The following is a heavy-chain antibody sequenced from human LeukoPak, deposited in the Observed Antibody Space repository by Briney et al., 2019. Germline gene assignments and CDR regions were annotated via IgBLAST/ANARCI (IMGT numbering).Heavy chain of an antibody. CDR3: VRGTGY. Sequence: VGSLRLSCSVSGFTFSTYVMHWVRQAPGKGLEYVSAISSNGDNTYYADSVKGRFTISRDNSKNTLYLQMSSLRADDTAVYYCVRGTGYWGQGTLVTVSS. CDR2: ISSNGDNT. CDR1: GFTFSTYV. J-gene: IGHJ4*02. V-gene: IGHV3-64D*06.